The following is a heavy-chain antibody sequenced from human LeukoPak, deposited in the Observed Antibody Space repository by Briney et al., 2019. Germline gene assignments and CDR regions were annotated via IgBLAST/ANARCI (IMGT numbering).Heavy chain of an antibody. V-gene: IGHV4-34*01. CDR2: INHSGST. J-gene: IGHJ3*02. CDR1: GGSFSGYY. D-gene: IGHD2-2*01. Sequence: SETLSLTCAVYGGSFSGYYWSWIRQPPGKGLEWIGEINHSGSTNYNPSLKSRVTISVDTSKNQFSLKLSSVTAADAAVYYCAREGGKTRFCSSTSCYGLGAFDIWGQGTMVTVSS. CDR3: AREGGKTRFCSSTSCYGLGAFDI.